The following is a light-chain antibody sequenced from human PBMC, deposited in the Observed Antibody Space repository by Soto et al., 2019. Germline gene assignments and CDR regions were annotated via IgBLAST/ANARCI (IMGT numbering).Light chain of an antibody. V-gene: IGLV2-14*01. CDR3: SSYTSGGNYV. J-gene: IGLJ1*01. Sequence: QSALTQTASVSGSPGQSVAISCTGTSSDVAAYNFVSWYQQHPGKAPKLMVFDVSNRPSGVSNRFSGSKSGNTASLTISGLQDEDEADYYCSSYTSGGNYVFGTGTKLTVL. CDR1: SSDVAAYNF. CDR2: DVS.